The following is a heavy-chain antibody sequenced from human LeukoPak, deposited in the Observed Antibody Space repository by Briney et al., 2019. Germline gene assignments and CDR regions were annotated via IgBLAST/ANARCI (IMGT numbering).Heavy chain of an antibody. CDR3: AREGYRGYDYYFEY. J-gene: IGHJ4*02. D-gene: IGHD5-12*01. V-gene: IGHV3-30*03. Sequence: PGGSLRLSCAASGFGFSGYGIHWVRQAPGKGLEWVAVISSDGRYKHYADSVKGRFTISRDNSESTLHLKMDSLRPEDTAMYYCAREGYRGYDYYFEYWGRGALVTVSS. CDR2: ISSDGRYK. CDR1: GFGFSGYG.